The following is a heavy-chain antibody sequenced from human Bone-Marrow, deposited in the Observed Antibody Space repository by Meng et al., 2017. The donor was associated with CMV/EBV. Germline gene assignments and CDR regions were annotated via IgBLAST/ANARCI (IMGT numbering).Heavy chain of an antibody. V-gene: IGHV3-30*03. CDR3: ARETSLRTVTTLGDY. J-gene: IGHJ4*02. Sequence: GGSLRLSCAASGLTFNSYAMHWVRHAPGKGLEWVAVISFDGSKKFYSDSVKGRFTISRDNSKNTLYLQMNSLRAEDTAVYYCARETSLRTVTTLGDYWGQGTLVTVSS. CDR1: GLTFNSYA. D-gene: IGHD4-17*01. CDR2: ISFDGSKK.